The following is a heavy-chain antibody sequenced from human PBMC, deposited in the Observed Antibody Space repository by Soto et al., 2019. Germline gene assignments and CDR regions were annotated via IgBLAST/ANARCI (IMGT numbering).Heavy chain of an antibody. CDR2: IYTGANT. V-gene: IGHV3-66*04. CDR3: ARHVGSYWYFDI. D-gene: IGHD1-26*01. J-gene: IGHJ2*01. Sequence: EVQLVESGGGLVQPGGSLRLSCAASGFTVSSSYMGWVRQAPGKGLEWVSSIYTGANTYYADSVRGRFTISTDNSKDALYLQMNSLRVDDTAMYYCARHVGSYWYFDIWGRGTLVTVSS. CDR1: GFTVSSSY.